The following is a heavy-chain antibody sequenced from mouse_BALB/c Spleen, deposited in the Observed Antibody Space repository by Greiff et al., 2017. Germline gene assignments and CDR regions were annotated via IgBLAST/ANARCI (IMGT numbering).Heavy chain of an antibody. Sequence: DVMLVESGGGLVKPGGSLKLSCAASGFTFSSYAMSWVRQTPEKRLEWVASISSGGSTYYPDSVKGRFTISRDNARNILYLQMSSLRSEDTAMYYCAYYYGSSLYAMDYWGQGTSVTVSS. V-gene: IGHV5-6-5*01. CDR3: AYYYGSSLYAMDY. J-gene: IGHJ4*01. CDR1: GFTFSSYA. CDR2: ISSGGST. D-gene: IGHD1-1*01.